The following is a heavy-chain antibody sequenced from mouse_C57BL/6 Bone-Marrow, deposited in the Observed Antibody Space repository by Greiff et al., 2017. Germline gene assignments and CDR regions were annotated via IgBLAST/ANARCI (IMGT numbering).Heavy chain of an antibody. V-gene: IGHV14-4*01. CDR3: TTDYGSSYPAWFAY. CDR1: GFNIKDDY. D-gene: IGHD1-1*01. J-gene: IGHJ3*01. CDR2: IHPENDDT. Sequence: VQLQQSGAELVRPGASVKLSCPASGFNIKDDYMPWVKPSPEQCLEWIGWIHPENDDTEYASTFQGKATITADTSSNTAYLQLSSLTSEDTAVYYCTTDYGSSYPAWFAYWGQGTLVTVSA.